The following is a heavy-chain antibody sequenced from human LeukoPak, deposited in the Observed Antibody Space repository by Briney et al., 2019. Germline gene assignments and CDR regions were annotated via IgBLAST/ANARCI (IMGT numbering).Heavy chain of an antibody. CDR3: ARDGDAAIRGVNFDY. V-gene: IGHV3-30-3*01. CDR1: GFTFSSYA. Sequence: PGTSLRLSCAASGFTFSSYAIHWIRQIPGRGLEWVAVMSYDGNNKYYADSVKDRFTISRDNTKNTMYLQMNSLRPDDTAVYYCARDGDAAIRGVNFDYWGQGTLVTVSS. D-gene: IGHD3-10*01. J-gene: IGHJ4*02. CDR2: MSYDGNNK.